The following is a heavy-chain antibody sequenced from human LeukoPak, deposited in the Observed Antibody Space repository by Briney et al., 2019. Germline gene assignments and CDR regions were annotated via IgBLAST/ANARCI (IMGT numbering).Heavy chain of an antibody. CDR1: GFTFSSYS. CDR3: ARDDGSGSYLGH. CDR2: ISSSSSYI. Sequence: PGGSLRLSCAASGFTFSSYSMNWVRQAPGKGLEWVSSISSSSSYIYYADSVKGRFTISRDNAKNSLYLQMSSLRDDDTAVYYCARDDGSGSYLGHWGQGTLVTVSS. D-gene: IGHD3-10*01. V-gene: IGHV3-21*01. J-gene: IGHJ4*02.